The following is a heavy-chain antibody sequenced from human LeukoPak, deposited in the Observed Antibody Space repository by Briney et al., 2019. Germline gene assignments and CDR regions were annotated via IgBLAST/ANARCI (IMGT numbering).Heavy chain of an antibody. CDR1: GFTFSNYA. J-gene: IGHJ6*02. CDR2: ISGSGSNT. V-gene: IGHV3-23*01. Sequence: PGGSLRLSCGTSGFTFSNYAMSWVRQAPGKGLEWVSAISGSGSNTYYADSVKGRLTISRDNSENTLHLQMNSLRAEDTAVYFCVREVAVSGTENGAFNVWGPGTTVTVSS. CDR3: VREVAVSGTENGAFNV. D-gene: IGHD6-19*01.